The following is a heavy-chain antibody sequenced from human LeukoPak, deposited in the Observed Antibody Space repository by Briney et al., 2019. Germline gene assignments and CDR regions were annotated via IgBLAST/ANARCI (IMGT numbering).Heavy chain of an antibody. Sequence: GGSLRLSCAASGFTFSSYSINWVRQAPGKGLEWVSSISTSSSYIYYADSVKGRFTISRDNARNSLYLQMNSLRAEDTAVYYCARDSETVTSTSSWFDPWGQGTLVTVSS. CDR3: ARDSETVTSTSSWFDP. CDR2: ISTSSSYI. CDR1: GFTFSSYS. D-gene: IGHD4-17*01. J-gene: IGHJ5*02. V-gene: IGHV3-21*01.